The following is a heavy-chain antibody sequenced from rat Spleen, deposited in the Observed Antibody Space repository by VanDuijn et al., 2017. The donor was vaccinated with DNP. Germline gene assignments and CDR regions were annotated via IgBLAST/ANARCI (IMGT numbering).Heavy chain of an antibody. CDR2: ISYDGSDT. D-gene: IGHD1-4*01. Sequence: EVQLVESGGGLVQPGRSLKLSCAVSGITFSDHNMAWVRQAPKTSLEWVATISYDGSDTYYRDSMKGRFTISRDNAKSTLYLQMDSLRSEDTATYYRVGRPPPTRGPFDYWGQGVTVTVSS. CDR3: VGRPPPTRGPFDY. J-gene: IGHJ2*01. V-gene: IGHV5-7*01. CDR1: GITFSDHN.